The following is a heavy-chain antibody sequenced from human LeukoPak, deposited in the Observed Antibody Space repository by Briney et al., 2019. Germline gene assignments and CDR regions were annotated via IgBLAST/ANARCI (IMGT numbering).Heavy chain of an antibody. J-gene: IGHJ4*02. CDR2: MNPNSGNT. V-gene: IGHV1-8*01. CDR3: ARGHYDILTYLYYFDY. Sequence: GASVKVSCKASGYTFTSYDINWVRQATGQGLECMGWMNPNSGNTGYAQKFQGRVTMTRNTSISTAYMELSSLRSEDTAVYYCARGHYDILTYLYYFDYWGQGTLVTVSS. D-gene: IGHD3-9*01. CDR1: GYTFTSYD.